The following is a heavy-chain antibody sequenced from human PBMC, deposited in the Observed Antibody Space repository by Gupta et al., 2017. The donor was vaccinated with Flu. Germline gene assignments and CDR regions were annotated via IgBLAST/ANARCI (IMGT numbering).Heavy chain of an antibody. J-gene: IGHJ4*02. V-gene: IGHV4-34*01. D-gene: IGHD5-24*01. CDR2: INHSGST. CDR3: ARVEQRWLQLDY. CDR1: GGSFSGYY. Sequence: QVQLQQWGAGLLKPSETLSLTCAVYGGSFSGYYWSWIRQPPGKGLEWIGEINHSGSTNYNPSLKSRVTISVDTSKNQFSLKLSSVTAADTAVYYCARVEQRWLQLDYWGQGTLVTVSS.